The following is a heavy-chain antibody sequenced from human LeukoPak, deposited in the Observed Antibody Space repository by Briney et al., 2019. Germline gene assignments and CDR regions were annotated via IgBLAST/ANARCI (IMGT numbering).Heavy chain of an antibody. CDR1: GYTFTTYW. V-gene: IGHV5-51*01. J-gene: IGHJ4*02. CDR3: ARRRGCSSSSCPPDY. CDR2: IYPGDSDT. D-gene: IGHD2-2*01. Sequence: PGESLNISCRGSGYTFTTYWIGWVRQMPGKGLEWMGIIYPGDSDTRYSPSFQGQVTISADKSINTAYLQWSSLKASDTAMYYCARRRGCSSSSCPPDYWGQGTLVTVSS.